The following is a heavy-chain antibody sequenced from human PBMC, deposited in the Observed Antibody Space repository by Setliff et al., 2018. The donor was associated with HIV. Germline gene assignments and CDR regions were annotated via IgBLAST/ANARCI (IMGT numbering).Heavy chain of an antibody. J-gene: IGHJ3*02. CDR1: GYSVSSGYY. D-gene: IGHD6-13*01. CDR3: ARGAAAAYDAFDI. V-gene: IGHV4-61*01. CDR2: IYYSGST. Sequence: PSETLSLTCPVSGYSVSSGYYWSWIRQPPGKGLQWIGYIYYSGSTNYNPSLKSRVTISVDTSKNHFSLKLSSVTAADTAVYYCARGAAAAYDAFDIWGQGTMVTVSS.